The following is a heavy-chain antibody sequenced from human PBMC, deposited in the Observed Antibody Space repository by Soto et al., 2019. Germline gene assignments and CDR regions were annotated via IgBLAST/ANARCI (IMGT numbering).Heavy chain of an antibody. CDR3: PHSPYSSSSYYFDY. J-gene: IGHJ4*02. CDR2: IYWDDDK. Sequence: QITLKESGPTLVKPTQTLTLTCTFSGFSLSTSGVGVGWIRQPPGKALEWLALIYWDDDKRDSPFLKSRLTTXKXTXXNQLVLTMTNMDPVDTATYYCPHSPYSSSSYYFDYRGQGTLVTVSS. CDR1: GFSLSTSGVG. V-gene: IGHV2-5*02. D-gene: IGHD6-6*01.